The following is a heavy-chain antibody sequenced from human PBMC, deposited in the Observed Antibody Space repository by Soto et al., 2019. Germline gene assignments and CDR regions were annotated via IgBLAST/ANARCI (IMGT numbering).Heavy chain of an antibody. V-gene: IGHV1-46*01. D-gene: IGHD6-13*01. J-gene: IGHJ6*02. Sequence: ASVKVSCKASGYTFINYYMHWVRQAPGQGLEWMGIINPTGGGTSYAQKFQGRVTMTRDTSTNTVYMEVSSLSSEDTAVYYCARVSDSGNYYYYAMDVWGQGTTVTVSS. CDR3: ARVSDSGNYYYYAMDV. CDR1: GYTFINYY. CDR2: INPTGGGT.